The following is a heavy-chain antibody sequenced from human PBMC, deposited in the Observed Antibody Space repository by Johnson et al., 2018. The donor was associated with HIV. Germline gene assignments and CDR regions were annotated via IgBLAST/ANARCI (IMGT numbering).Heavy chain of an antibody. CDR1: GFIFDDYG. D-gene: IGHD3-9*01. CDR3: ARTARRYFVDAFDI. J-gene: IGHJ3*02. CDR2: IKQDGSEK. V-gene: IGHV3-7*03. Sequence: VQLVESGGGVVRPGGSQRLSCAASGFIFDDYGMSWVRQAPGKGLEWVANIKQDGSEKYYVDSVKGRFTISRDNAKNSLYLQMNSLRAEDTAVYYCARTARRYFVDAFDIWGQGTMVTVSS.